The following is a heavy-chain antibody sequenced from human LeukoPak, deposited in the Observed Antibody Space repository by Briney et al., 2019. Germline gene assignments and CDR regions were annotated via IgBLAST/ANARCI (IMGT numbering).Heavy chain of an antibody. V-gene: IGHV3-23*01. CDR1: GFTFSSYA. J-gene: IGHJ4*02. D-gene: IGHD1-14*01. Sequence: GGSLRLSCAASGFTFSSYAMSWVRQAPGKGLEWVSAISSSGGSTYYADSVKGRFTISRDSSKNTLYLQMNNLRVEDTAVYFCANKEATTTYFDYWGQGVLVTVSS. CDR2: ISSSGGST. CDR3: ANKEATTTYFDY.